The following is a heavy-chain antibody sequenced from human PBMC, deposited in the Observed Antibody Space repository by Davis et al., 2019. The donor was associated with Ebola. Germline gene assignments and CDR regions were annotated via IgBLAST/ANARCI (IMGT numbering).Heavy chain of an antibody. CDR1: GFTVSSNY. CDR3: TRLQRAVAGNI. V-gene: IGHV3-7*03. D-gene: IGHD6-19*01. J-gene: IGHJ4*02. CDR2: IKPDGSEK. Sequence: GALKISCSASGFTVSSNYMSWVRQAPGKGLEWVANIKPDGSEKYYVDSVKDRLTISRDNAKNSLYLQMNSLRAEDTAIYYCTRLQRAVAGNIWGQGTLVTVSS.